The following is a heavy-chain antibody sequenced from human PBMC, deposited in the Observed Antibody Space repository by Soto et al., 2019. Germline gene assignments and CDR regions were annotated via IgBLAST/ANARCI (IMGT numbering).Heavy chain of an antibody. CDR2: ISSSGSTI. J-gene: IGHJ4*02. D-gene: IGHD3-3*01. CDR1: GFTFSSYS. CDR3: ALAGYRSVDY. Sequence: EVQLVESGGGLVQPGGSLRLSCAASGFTFSSYSMNWVRQAPGKGLEWVSYISSSGSTIYYADSVMGRFTISRDNAKNALYLRMNSLRDEDTAVYYCALAGYRSVDYWGQGTLVTVSS. V-gene: IGHV3-48*02.